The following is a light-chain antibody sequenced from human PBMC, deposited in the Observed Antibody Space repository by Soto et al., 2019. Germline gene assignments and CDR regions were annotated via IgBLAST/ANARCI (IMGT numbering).Light chain of an antibody. CDR3: HQYTSYALT. V-gene: IGKV1-5*01. Sequence: DLQMIQSPSTLPASVGDRVTITCRSSQSISSWVAWYQQKPGKASKLLIYDASCLESGVPSRFIGSGSVTEFTLPISGLQPDAFAAYCCHQYTSYALTFGQGDK. CDR2: DAS. CDR1: QSISSW. J-gene: IGKJ1*01.